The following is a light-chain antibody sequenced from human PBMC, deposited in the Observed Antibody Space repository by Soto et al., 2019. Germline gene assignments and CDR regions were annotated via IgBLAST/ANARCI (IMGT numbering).Light chain of an antibody. CDR1: QSVSRT. V-gene: IGKV3-11*01. Sequence: EVVLTQSPATLSLSPGERANLSCRTSQSVSRTLAWYQQKSGQAPRLLIYDASNRATGIPTRFSGSGSGTDFTLTISSLEPEDFAVYYCQQRYNWPRTFGQVTKVEIK. J-gene: IGKJ1*01. CDR2: DAS. CDR3: QQRYNWPRT.